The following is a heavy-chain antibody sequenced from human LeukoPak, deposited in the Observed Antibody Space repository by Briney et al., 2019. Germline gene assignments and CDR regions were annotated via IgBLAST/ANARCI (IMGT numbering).Heavy chain of an antibody. CDR3: AKEMKSGGWPFDY. CDR2: INDDSYYT. CDR1: GLTFSNYG. Sequence: GGSLRLSCAASGLTFSNYGMSWVRQAPGKGLEWVSGINDDSYYTYYADSVKGRFTISRDNSKDTLFLQMNSLRADDTALYYCAKEMKSGGWPFDYWGQGALVTVSS. D-gene: IGHD2-15*01. V-gene: IGHV3-23*01. J-gene: IGHJ4*02.